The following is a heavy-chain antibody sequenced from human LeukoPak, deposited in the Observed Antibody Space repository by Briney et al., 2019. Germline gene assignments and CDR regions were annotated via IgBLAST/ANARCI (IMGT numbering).Heavy chain of an antibody. CDR1: VDTLSVNIAG. D-gene: IGHD3-16*02. Sequence: PSQTLSLTCVMSVDTLSVNIAGSGWIRQSPSRGLEWLGRTYYRSKRYNDYAVSVKSRITINPDTSKNQFSLPPESVPPEDTAVNNVTREKRPYLTFRGVIVILNYFDYWGQGNLVTVSS. CDR2: TYYRSKRYN. CDR3: TREKRPYLTFRGVIVILNYFDY. J-gene: IGHJ4*02. V-gene: IGHV6-1*01.